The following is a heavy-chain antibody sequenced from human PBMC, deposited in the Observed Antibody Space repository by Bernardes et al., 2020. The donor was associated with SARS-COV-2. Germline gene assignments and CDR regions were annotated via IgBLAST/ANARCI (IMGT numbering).Heavy chain of an antibody. CDR1: GFTFSSYN. V-gene: IGHV3-21*01. CDR2: ISSSSSYI. Sequence: GSLRLSCAASGFTFSSYNLHWVRQAPGKGLEWVSSISSSSSYIYYADSVKGRFTISRDNAKNSLYLQMNSLRAEDTAVYYCARAGSGSGSYSNFYYSGMDVWGQGTTVTVSS. J-gene: IGHJ6*02. CDR3: ARAGSGSGSYSNFYYSGMDV. D-gene: IGHD3-10*01.